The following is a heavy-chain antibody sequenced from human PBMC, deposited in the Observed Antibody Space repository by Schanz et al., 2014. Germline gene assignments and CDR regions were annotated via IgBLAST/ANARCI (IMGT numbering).Heavy chain of an antibody. Sequence: VQMVESGGGVVQPGRSLRLSCAASGFTFSNYAMSWVRQAPGKGLEWVSAISGSGGSTYYADSVKGRVTISRDNAKNSVSLQMRRLRVEDTAVYYCASGVHVSSLQKGLQFWGRGTLVIVSS. CDR2: ISGSGGST. D-gene: IGHD3-10*01. J-gene: IGHJ1*01. CDR3: ASGVHVSSLQKGLQF. V-gene: IGHV3-23*04. CDR1: GFTFSNYA.